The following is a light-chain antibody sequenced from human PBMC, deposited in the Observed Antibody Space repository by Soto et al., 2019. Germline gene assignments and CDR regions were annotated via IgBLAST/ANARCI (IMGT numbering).Light chain of an antibody. Sequence: TVLTQSPATLSLSPGEGATLSCKASQRIGNSLGWFQQKPGQAPRLLIDDAFNRSTGIPARFTGSGSGSDFTLTISSLAPEDFGVYYCRQRYNWPLTFGGGTKVEIK. J-gene: IGKJ4*01. V-gene: IGKV3-11*01. CDR3: RQRYNWPLT. CDR1: QRIGNS. CDR2: DAF.